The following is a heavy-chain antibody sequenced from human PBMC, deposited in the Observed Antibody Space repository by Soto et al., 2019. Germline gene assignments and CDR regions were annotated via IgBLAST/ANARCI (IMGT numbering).Heavy chain of an antibody. J-gene: IGHJ4*02. CDR3: ARGLDVPYDFWTYYFDY. CDR1: GYTFTSYD. Sequence: ASVKVSCKASGYTFTSYDINWVRQATGQGLEWMGWMNPNSGNTGYAQKFQGRVTMTRNTSISTAYMELSSLRSEDTAVYYCARGLDVPYDFWTYYFDYWGQGTLVTVSS. CDR2: MNPNSGNT. D-gene: IGHD3-3*01. V-gene: IGHV1-8*01.